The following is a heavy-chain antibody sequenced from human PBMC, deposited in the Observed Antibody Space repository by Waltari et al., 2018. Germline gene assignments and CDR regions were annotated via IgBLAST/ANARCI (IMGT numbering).Heavy chain of an antibody. CDR2: INHSGST. D-gene: IGHD3-10*01. CDR1: GGSLSGYY. Sequence: QVQLQQWGAGLLKPSETLSLTCAGYGGSLSGYYWSWIRQPPGKGLEWIGEINHSGSTNYNPSLKSRVTISVDTSKNQFSLKLSSVTAADTAVYYCARGVTMVQGVFYFDYWGQGTLVTVSS. CDR3: ARGVTMVQGVFYFDY. V-gene: IGHV4-34*01. J-gene: IGHJ4*02.